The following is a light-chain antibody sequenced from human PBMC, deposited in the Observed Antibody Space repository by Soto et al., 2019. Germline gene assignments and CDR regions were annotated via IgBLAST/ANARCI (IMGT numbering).Light chain of an antibody. CDR2: GAS. CDR1: QSVSGN. CDR3: QQYNNWPLT. V-gene: IGKV3-15*01. Sequence: EIVMTQSPATLSVSPGARATLSCRASQSVSGNLAWYQQKPGQAPRLLIYGASTRATVIPARFSGSGSGTEFTLTISSLQSEYFAVYDCQQYNNWPLTFGGGTKVEIK. J-gene: IGKJ4*01.